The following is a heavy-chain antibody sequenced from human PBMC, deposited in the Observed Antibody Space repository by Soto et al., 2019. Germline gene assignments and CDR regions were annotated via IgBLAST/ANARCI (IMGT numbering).Heavy chain of an antibody. D-gene: IGHD3-22*01. V-gene: IGHV2-26*01. Sequence: SGPTLVNPTETLTLTCTVSGFSLSNSRMGVSWIRQPPGKALEWLAHIFSNDEKSYRTSLKSRLTISKDTSKSQVVLTMTNMDPVDTATYFCARLRYYYDSSGYVPDYWGQGSLVTGSS. CDR2: IFSNDEK. CDR1: GFSLSNSRMG. J-gene: IGHJ4*02. CDR3: ARLRYYYDSSGYVPDY.